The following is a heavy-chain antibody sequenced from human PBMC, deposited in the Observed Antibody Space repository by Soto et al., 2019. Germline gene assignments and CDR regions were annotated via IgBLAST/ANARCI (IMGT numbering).Heavy chain of an antibody. D-gene: IGHD4-17*01. Sequence: SVKVSCKASGGTFSSYTISWVRQAPGQGLEWMGRIIPILGIANYAQKFQGRVTITADKSTSTAYMELSSLRSEDTAVYYCARGRYGDYESFDYWGQGTLVTVSS. CDR2: IIPILGIA. J-gene: IGHJ4*02. V-gene: IGHV1-69*02. CDR3: ARGRYGDYESFDY. CDR1: GGTFSSYT.